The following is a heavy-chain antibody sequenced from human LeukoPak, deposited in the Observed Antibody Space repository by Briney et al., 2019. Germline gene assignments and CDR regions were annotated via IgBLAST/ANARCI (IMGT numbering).Heavy chain of an antibody. V-gene: IGHV4-59*01. CDR1: GEFFSGYY. D-gene: IGHD1-26*01. Sequence: SETLSLTCGVHGEFFSGYYWSWIRQPPGKGLEWIGYIYYNGNSIYNPSLKSRVSISTDTSKNQVFLQLRSLTAADTAMYYCARSPRGVGVTALDYWGQGTLVTVSS. J-gene: IGHJ4*02. CDR3: ARSPRGVGVTALDY. CDR2: IYYNGNS.